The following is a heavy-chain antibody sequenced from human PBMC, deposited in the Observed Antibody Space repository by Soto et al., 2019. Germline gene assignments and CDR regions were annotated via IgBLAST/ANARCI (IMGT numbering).Heavy chain of an antibody. CDR2: IIPMFGTA. J-gene: IGHJ4*02. CDR3: ASGIQLWLRRINNGYSG. CDR1: GGTFSTYA. Sequence: QVQLVQSGAEVKKPESSVKVSCKAPGGTFSTYAISWVRQAPGQGLEWMGGIIPMFGTANYAQRFQDRVTSTADESTKTVYMELRSLRSEDTAVYFCASGIQLWLRRINNGYSGWGQGTLVTVSS. D-gene: IGHD5-18*01. V-gene: IGHV1-69*12.